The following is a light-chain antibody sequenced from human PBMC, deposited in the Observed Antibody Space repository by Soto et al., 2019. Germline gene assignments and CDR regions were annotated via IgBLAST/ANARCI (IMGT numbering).Light chain of an antibody. CDR1: SSDVGGYNY. J-gene: IGLJ2*01. CDR2: DVS. CDR3: LSYTSSSTLVV. Sequence: QSALTQPASVSGSPGQSITISCTGTSSDVGGYNYVSWYQQHPGKAPKLMIYDVSNRPSGVSNLFSGSKSGNTASLTISGLQAVDEADYYCLSYTSSSTLVVFGGGTQVTVL. V-gene: IGLV2-14*01.